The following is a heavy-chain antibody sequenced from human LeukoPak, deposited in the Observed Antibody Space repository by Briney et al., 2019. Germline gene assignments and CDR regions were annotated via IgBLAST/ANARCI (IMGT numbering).Heavy chain of an antibody. D-gene: IGHD3-22*01. J-gene: IGHJ6*02. CDR2: ISSSGCTK. CDR1: GLTFSSYE. V-gene: IGHV3-48*03. CDR3: ARDGGAYDSSGYYRGYYYYYGMEV. Sequence: GGSLRLSCAASGLTFSSYEMNWVRQARGRGLEWVSYISSSGCTKYYADSVKCRFTISRDNAKNPLYLQMNRLRAEDTAVYYRARDGGAYDSSGYYRGYYYYYGMEVWGQGTTVTVSS.